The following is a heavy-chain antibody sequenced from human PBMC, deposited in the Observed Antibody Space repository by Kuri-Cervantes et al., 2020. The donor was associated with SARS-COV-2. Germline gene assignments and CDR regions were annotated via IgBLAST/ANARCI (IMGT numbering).Heavy chain of an antibody. CDR1: GGSFSGYY. Sequence: GSLRLSCAVYGGSFSGYYWSWIRQPPGKGLEWIGEINHSGSTNYNPSLKSRVTISVDTSKNQLSLKLSSVTAADTAVYYCARIRHPYWYFDLWGRGTLVTVSS. CDR3: ARIRHPYWYFDL. D-gene: IGHD1-1*01. CDR2: INHSGST. V-gene: IGHV4-34*01. J-gene: IGHJ2*01.